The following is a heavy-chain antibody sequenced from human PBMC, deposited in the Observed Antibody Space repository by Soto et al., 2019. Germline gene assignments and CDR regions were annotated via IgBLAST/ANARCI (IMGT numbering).Heavy chain of an antibody. V-gene: IGHV3-7*01. J-gene: IGHJ6*03. D-gene: IGHD3-10*01. Sequence: EVQLVESGGDLVQPGGSLRLSCAASGFTFSNFWMSWVRQAPGKGLEWVANIKQDGGEKHYVDSVKGRSTISRDNAKNSLFLQMNSLRADATAEYYCARVPRGGNYTYYYYYYMDVWGKGTTVTVS. CDR2: IKQDGGEK. CDR1: GFTFSNFW. CDR3: ARVPRGGNYTYYYYYYMDV.